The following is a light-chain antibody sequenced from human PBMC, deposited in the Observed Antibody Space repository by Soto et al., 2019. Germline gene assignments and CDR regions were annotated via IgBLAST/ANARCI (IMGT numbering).Light chain of an antibody. J-gene: IGLJ2*01. CDR2: SDD. CDR1: SSNIGNNK. V-gene: IGLV1-44*01. CDR3: AAWDDRMNGPA. Sequence: QSVLTQSPSASGTPGQRVTISCSGGSSNIGNNKVNWYQQLPGTAPKLLIYSDDQRPSGVPDRFSGSESGTSASLAISGLQSGDEADYYCAAWDDRMNGPAFGGGTKLTFL.